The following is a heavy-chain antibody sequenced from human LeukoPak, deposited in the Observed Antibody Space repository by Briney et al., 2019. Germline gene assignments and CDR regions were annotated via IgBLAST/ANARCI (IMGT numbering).Heavy chain of an antibody. J-gene: IGHJ4*02. V-gene: IGHV3-49*03. D-gene: IGHD4-17*01. Sequence: PGRSLRLSRTASGFTFGVAGVSWFSQAPGKGPEWVGLIRSKIYGGTTEYAASLKGRFTISRDYSKSIAYLQMNSLKIDDTAMYYCTSDYGDYLGGQGTLVTVSS. CDR1: GFTFGVAG. CDR3: TSDYGDYL. CDR2: IRSKIYGGTT.